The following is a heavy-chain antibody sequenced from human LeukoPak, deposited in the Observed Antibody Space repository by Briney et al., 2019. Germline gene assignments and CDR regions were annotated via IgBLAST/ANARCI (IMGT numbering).Heavy chain of an antibody. CDR2: ISGSGGSS. CDR3: ARLGRYADY. V-gene: IGHV3-23*01. CDR1: GVTFTNYA. J-gene: IGHJ4*02. Sequence: GGSLRLSCAASGVTFTNYAMTWVRQVPGKGLEWVSHISGSGGSSYHVDSVKGRFTISRDNSKNTLYLQMNSLRAEDTAVYYCARLGRYADYWGQGTLVTVSS. D-gene: IGHD3-16*01.